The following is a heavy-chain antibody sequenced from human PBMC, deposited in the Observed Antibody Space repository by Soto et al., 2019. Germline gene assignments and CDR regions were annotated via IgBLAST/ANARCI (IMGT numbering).Heavy chain of an antibody. CDR2: IIPVIDTA. J-gene: IGHJ3*02. Sequence: QVQLVQSGAEVKKPGSSVKVSCKVSGGTFNIRWVRQAPGQGLEWMGGIIPVIDTANYARKIQGRVVISANRATNLVYMERMSRTLEDTAVYYCARGSGADAFDIWGQGTMVTVSS. D-gene: IGHD7-27*01. CDR3: ARGSGADAFDI. V-gene: IGHV1-69*06. CDR1: GGTFN.